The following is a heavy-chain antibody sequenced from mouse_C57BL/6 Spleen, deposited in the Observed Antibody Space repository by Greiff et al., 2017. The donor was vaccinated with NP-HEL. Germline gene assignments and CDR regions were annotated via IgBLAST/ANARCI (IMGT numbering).Heavy chain of an antibody. CDR2: IHPNSGST. V-gene: IGHV1-64*01. CDR3: ASAYYGRSSWFAY. Sequence: VQLQQSGAELVKPGASVKLSCKASGYTFTSYWMHWVKQRPGQGLEWIGMIHPNSGSTYYNEKFKSKATLTVDKSSSTAYMQLSSLPSEDSAVSDSASAYYGRSSWFAYWGQGTLVTVSA. CDR1: GYTFTSYW. D-gene: IGHD1-1*01. J-gene: IGHJ3*01.